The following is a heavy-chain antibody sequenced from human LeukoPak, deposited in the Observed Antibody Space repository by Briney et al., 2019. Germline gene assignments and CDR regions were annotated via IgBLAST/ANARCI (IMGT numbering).Heavy chain of an antibody. J-gene: IGHJ4*01. CDR3: ARGTGSLFY. V-gene: IGHV4-61*09. CDR1: GGSITRGSYY. D-gene: IGHD3-10*01. Sequence: SETLSLTCTVSGGSITRGSYYWTWIRQPAGKALEWIGHVFTSGNTNYNPSLKGRVTISIETSKSQFSLNLNSVTAADTAVYYCARGTGSLFYWGHGILVTVSS. CDR2: VFTSGNT.